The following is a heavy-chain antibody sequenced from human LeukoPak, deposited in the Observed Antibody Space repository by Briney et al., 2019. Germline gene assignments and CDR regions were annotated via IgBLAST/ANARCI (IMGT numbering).Heavy chain of an antibody. J-gene: IGHJ4*02. CDR1: GGSFSGYY. V-gene: IGHV4-34*01. D-gene: IGHD6-19*01. Sequence: SETLSLTCAVYGGSFSGYYWSWIRQPPGKGLEWIGEINHSGSTNYNPSLKSRVTISVDTSKNQFPLKLSSVTAADTAVYYCASARGAVAGYFDFWGQGTLVTVSS. CDR2: INHSGST. CDR3: ASARGAVAGYFDF.